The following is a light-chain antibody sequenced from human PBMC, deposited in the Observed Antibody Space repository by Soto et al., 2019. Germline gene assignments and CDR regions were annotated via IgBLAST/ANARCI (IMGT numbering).Light chain of an antibody. CDR3: QQRTTWPLT. CDR2: DAS. CDR1: QSVSSS. J-gene: IGKJ5*01. Sequence: EIVLTQSPATLSLSPGERATLSCRASQSVSSSLAWYQQKPGQAPRLLIYDASNRATGIPARFSGSGSGTDFTLTISSLEPDDLAVYYCQQRTTWPLTFGQGTRLDIK. V-gene: IGKV3-11*01.